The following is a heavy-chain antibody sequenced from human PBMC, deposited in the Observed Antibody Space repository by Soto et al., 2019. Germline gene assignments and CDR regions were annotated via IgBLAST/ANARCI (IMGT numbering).Heavy chain of an antibody. CDR3: ARENSGTTVRYFDY. Sequence: SETLSLTCAVSGGSISSGGYSWSWIRQPPGKGLEWIGYIYHSGSTYYNPSLKSRVTISVDRSKNQFSLKLSSVGAADTSAYDFARENSGTTVRYFDYWGQGTLVTVSS. CDR1: GGSISSGGYS. CDR2: IYHSGST. D-gene: IGHD4-17*01. V-gene: IGHV4-30-2*01. J-gene: IGHJ4*02.